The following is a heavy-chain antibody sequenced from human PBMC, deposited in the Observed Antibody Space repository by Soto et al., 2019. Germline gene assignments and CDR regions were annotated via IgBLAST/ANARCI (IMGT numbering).Heavy chain of an antibody. D-gene: IGHD6-19*01. CDR2: VYYSGSS. Sequence: PSETLSLTCTVSGGSISNHYWSWIRQPPGKGLEWIGYVYYSGSSNYNPSLQSRVTISIVTSNSQLSLKLNSVTAADTAVYYCARHATVSGLFYFDYWGQGALVTVSS. CDR3: ARHATVSGLFYFDY. CDR1: GGSISNHY. J-gene: IGHJ4*02. V-gene: IGHV4-59*08.